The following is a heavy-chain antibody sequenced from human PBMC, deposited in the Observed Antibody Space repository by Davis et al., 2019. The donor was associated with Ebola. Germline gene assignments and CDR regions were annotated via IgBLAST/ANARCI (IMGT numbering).Heavy chain of an antibody. CDR3: ARHRRARPDPFDI. J-gene: IGHJ3*02. D-gene: IGHD6-6*01. CDR2: IYHDDSNT. V-gene: IGHV5-51*01. CDR1: GYVFTGYW. Sequence: GESLKISCTGSGYVFTGYWINWVRQMPGQGLEWMGIIYHDDSNTMYSPSFQGHVTISAYKSIRTAYLRWSSLKASDTAMYYCARHRRARPDPFDIWGQETMVTVSS.